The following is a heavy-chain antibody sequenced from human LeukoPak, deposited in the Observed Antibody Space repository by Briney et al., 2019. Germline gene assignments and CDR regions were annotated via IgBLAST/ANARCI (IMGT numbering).Heavy chain of an antibody. CDR3: ARERYQLLSGPAGSGTFDI. V-gene: IGHV3-33*01. CDR2: IWYEGSNK. Sequence: GGCLRLSCAAAGFTFSSYGMHWVRQAPGEGLEWVAVIWYEGSNKYYADSVKGRFTISRDNSKNTLYQQMNSLRAEETAVYYCARERYQLLSGPAGSGTFDIWGQGTMVTVSS. D-gene: IGHD2-2*01. CDR1: GFTFSSYG. J-gene: IGHJ3*02.